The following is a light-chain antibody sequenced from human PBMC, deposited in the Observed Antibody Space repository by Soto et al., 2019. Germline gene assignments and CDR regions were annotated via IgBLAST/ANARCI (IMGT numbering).Light chain of an antibody. J-gene: IGKJ1*01. CDR1: QSISSY. Sequence: DIQLTQSPSFLSASVGDRVTITCRASQSISSYLNWYQQKPGKAPKLLIYAASSLQSGVPSRFSGSGSGTDFTLTISSLQPKDFATYYCQQSYSTPRTFGQGTKVDI. V-gene: IGKV1-39*01. CDR2: AAS. CDR3: QQSYSTPRT.